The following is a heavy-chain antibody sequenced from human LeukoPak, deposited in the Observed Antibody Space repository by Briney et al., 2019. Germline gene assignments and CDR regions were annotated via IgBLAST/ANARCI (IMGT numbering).Heavy chain of an antibody. CDR3: ARDRTGSGGWYGFDY. J-gene: IGHJ4*02. V-gene: IGHV3-48*03. Sequence: GGSLRLSCAASGFTFSSYEMNWVRQAPGKGLEWVSYISSSGSTIYYADSVKGRFTISRDNAEHSLYLQMTSLRAEDTAVYYCARDRTGSGGWYGFDYWGQGTLVTVSS. CDR2: ISSSGSTI. D-gene: IGHD6-19*01. CDR1: GFTFSSYE.